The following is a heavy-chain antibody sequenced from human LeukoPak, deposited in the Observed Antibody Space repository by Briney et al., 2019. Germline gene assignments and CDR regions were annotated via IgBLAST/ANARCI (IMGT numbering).Heavy chain of an antibody. CDR3: AGGSGTYSLDY. CDR2: IYTSRST. CDR1: GGSISSFY. V-gene: IGHV4-4*07. Sequence: ETLSLTCTVSGGSISSFYWNWIRQPAGQGLEWIGRIYTSRSTNYNPSLKSRVSMSEDTSKNQFSLKLNSVTAADTAVYYCAGGSGTYSLDYWGQGTLVTVSS. J-gene: IGHJ4*02. D-gene: IGHD1-26*01.